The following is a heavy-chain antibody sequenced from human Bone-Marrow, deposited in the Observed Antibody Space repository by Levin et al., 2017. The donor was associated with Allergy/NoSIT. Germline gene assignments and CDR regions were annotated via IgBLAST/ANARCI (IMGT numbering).Heavy chain of an antibody. J-gene: IGHJ5*02. CDR1: GFTFENYA. Sequence: VASVKVSCAASGFTFENYAMSWVRQAPGKGLEWVATLSGSGASVYFADSVKGRFTISRDNSKNTLFLQLNRLTAEDTAIYYCAKQEGAIAPDWFDPWGQGTLVTVSS. D-gene: IGHD1-26*01. V-gene: IGHV3-23*01. CDR3: AKQEGAIAPDWFDP. CDR2: LSGSGASV.